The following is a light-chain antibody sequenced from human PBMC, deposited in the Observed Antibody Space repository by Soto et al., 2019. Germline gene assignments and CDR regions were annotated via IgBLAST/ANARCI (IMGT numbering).Light chain of an antibody. J-gene: IGKJ2*02. CDR3: MQALQTPWT. CDR2: LGS. Sequence: DIVMTQSPLSLLVTPGEPASISCRSSQSLLHSNGYNYLDWYLQKPGQSPQLLIYLGSSRASGVPDRFSGSGSGSDFTLEISRVEAADVGVYYCMQALQTPWTFGQGTKLEIK. V-gene: IGKV2-28*01. CDR1: QSLLHSNGYNY.